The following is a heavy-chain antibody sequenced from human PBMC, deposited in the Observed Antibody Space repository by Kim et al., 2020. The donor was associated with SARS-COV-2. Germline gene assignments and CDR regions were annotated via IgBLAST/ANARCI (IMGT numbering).Heavy chain of an antibody. J-gene: IGHJ5*01. CDR3: AKDGARYCSSASRSNGF. D-gene: IGHD2-2*01. Sequence: GGSLRLSCAASGFTFSSYGMHWVRQAPGKGLEWVAVISYDGSNKYYADSVKGRFTISRDNSKNTLYLQMNSLRAEDTAVYYCAKDGARYCSSASRSNGF. CDR1: GFTFSSYG. CDR2: ISYDGSNK. V-gene: IGHV3-30*18.